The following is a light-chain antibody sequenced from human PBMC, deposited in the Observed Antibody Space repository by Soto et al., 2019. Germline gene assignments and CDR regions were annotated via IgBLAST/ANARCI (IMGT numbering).Light chain of an antibody. CDR2: EVS. J-gene: IGLJ2*01. V-gene: IGLV2-8*01. CDR3: RLYAGSNDLV. CDR1: SSDVGGYDY. Sequence: QSVLTQPPSASGSPGQSVTISCTGTSSDVGGYDYVSWYQQHPGKAPKLVIYEVSKRPSGVPDRFSGSKSGNTASLTVSGLRAKDEADYYCRLYAGSNDLVFGGGTKVTVL.